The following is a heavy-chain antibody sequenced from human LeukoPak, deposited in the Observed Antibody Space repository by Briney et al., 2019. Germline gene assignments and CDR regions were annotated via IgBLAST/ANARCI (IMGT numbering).Heavy chain of an antibody. V-gene: IGHV1-2*02. D-gene: IGHD3-3*01. CDR1: GYTFTGYY. Sequence: ASVKVSCKASGYTFTGYYMHWVRQAPGQGLEWMGWINPNSGGTNYAQKFQGRVTMTRDTSISTAYMELSRLRSDDTAVYYCARDRVIGVVIGTYDAFDIWGQGTMVTVSS. CDR2: INPNSGGT. J-gene: IGHJ3*02. CDR3: ARDRVIGVVIGTYDAFDI.